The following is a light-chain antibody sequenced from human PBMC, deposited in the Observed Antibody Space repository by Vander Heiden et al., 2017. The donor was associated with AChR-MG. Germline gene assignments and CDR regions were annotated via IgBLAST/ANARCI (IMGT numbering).Light chain of an antibody. Sequence: QSVLTQPPSASGAPGQGVTISCSGSSSNIGSSTVNCSQQLPVTHPKLILYSNGPRPSEVPARFSGSKSGTSASLAISGLQTEEEADYYCAAGDDSQNGRVVFGGGTKLTVL. CDR3: AAGDDSQNGRVV. CDR2: SNG. J-gene: IGLJ2*01. V-gene: IGLV1-44*01. CDR1: SSNIGSST.